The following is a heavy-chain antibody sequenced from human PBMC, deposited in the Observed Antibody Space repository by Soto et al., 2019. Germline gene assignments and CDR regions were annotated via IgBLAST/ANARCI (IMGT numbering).Heavy chain of an antibody. Sequence: SETLSLTCAVYGGSFSGYYWSWIRQPPGKGLEWIGEINHSGSTNYNPSLKSRVTISVDTSKNQFSLKLSSVTAADTAVYYCARGLIFYYDSSGYYRTRYYGMDVGGQGTTVTVSS. CDR3: ARGLIFYYDSSGYYRTRYYGMDV. CDR1: GGSFSGYY. D-gene: IGHD3-22*01. J-gene: IGHJ6*02. V-gene: IGHV4-34*01. CDR2: INHSGST.